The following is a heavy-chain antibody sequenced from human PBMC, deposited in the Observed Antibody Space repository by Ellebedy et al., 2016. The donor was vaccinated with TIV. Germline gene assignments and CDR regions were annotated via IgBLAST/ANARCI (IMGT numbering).Heavy chain of an antibody. CDR1: GYTFTSYW. CDR3: TRRRDFWGGSPLYGMDV. D-gene: IGHD3-3*01. V-gene: IGHV5-51*01. Sequence: GESLKISCKGFGYTFTSYWNGWVRQLPGNGLEWMGSIYPGDSDTTYSPSFSGQVTISADKSISTAYLQWSRLKASDTAMYYCTRRRDFWGGSPLYGMDVWGQGTTVTVSS. CDR2: IYPGDSDT. J-gene: IGHJ6*02.